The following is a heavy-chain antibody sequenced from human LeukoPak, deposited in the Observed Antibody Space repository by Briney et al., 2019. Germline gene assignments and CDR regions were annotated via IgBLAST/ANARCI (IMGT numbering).Heavy chain of an antibody. CDR3: ARDGFSSSWPYYFDY. CDR2: IYHSGST. CDR1: GGSISSGGYF. D-gene: IGHD6-13*01. V-gene: IGHV4-30-2*01. J-gene: IGHJ4*02. Sequence: PSQTLSLTCTVSGGSISSGGYFWSWIRQPPGKGLEWIGYIYHSGSTYYNPSLKSRVTISVDRSKNQFSLKLSSVTAADTAVYYCARDGFSSSWPYYFDYWGQGTLVTVSS.